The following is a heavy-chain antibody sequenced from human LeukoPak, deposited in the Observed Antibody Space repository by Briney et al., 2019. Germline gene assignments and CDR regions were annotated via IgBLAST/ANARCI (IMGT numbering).Heavy chain of an antibody. D-gene: IGHD1-26*01. Sequence: GGSLRLSCVASGVPFNNYGIHWVRQAPGKGLEWEANIKQDESEKYYVDSVKGRFTISRDNAKNSLYLQMNSLRAEDTAVYYCARDRVGADDYYYYYMDVWGKGTTVTVSS. J-gene: IGHJ6*03. CDR1: GVPFNNYG. V-gene: IGHV3-7*01. CDR3: ARDRVGADDYYYYYMDV. CDR2: IKQDESEK.